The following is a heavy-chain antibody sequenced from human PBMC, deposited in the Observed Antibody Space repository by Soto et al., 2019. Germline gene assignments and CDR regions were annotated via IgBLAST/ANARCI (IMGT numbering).Heavy chain of an antibody. CDR3: AKADGTYYDILTGNYYYYYGMDV. CDR1: GGSISSSSYY. J-gene: IGHJ6*02. V-gene: IGHV4-39*01. D-gene: IGHD3-9*01. CDR2: IYYSGST. Sequence: SETLSLTCTVSGGSISSSSYYWGWIRQPPGKGLEWIGSIYYSGSTYYNPSLKSRVTISVDTSKNQFSLKLSSVTAADTAVYYCAKADGTYYDILTGNYYYYYGMDVWGQGTTVTVSS.